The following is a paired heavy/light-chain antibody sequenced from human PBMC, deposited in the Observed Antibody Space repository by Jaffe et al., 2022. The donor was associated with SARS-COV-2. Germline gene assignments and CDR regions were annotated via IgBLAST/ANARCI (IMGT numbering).Heavy chain of an antibody. Sequence: QVQLVQSGAEVKKPGASVKVSCKASGYTFTSYDINWVRQATGQGLEWMGWMNPNSGNTGYAQKFQGRVTMTRNTSISTAYMELSSLRSEDTAVYYCASINPPPYSSSWLLPHPHYYYGMDVWGQGTTVTVSS. J-gene: IGHJ6*02. CDR3: ASINPPPYSSSWLLPHPHYYYGMDV. V-gene: IGHV1-8*01. CDR2: MNPNSGNT. CDR1: GYTFTSYD. D-gene: IGHD6-13*01.
Light chain of an antibody. CDR1: QSVSSSY. J-gene: IGKJ3*01. CDR2: GAS. CDR3: QQYGSSPPFT. V-gene: IGKV3-20*01. Sequence: EIVLTQSPGTLSLSPGERATLSCRASQSVSSSYLAWYQQKPGQAPRLLIYGASSRATGIPDRFSGSGSGTDFTLTISRLEPEDFAVYYCQQYGSSPPFTFGPGTKVDIK.